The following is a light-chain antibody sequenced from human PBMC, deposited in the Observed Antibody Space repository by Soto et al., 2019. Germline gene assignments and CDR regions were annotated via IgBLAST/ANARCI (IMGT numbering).Light chain of an antibody. CDR3: QQSYSTPYT. CDR2: AGS. CDR1: QSISSY. J-gene: IGKJ2*01. Sequence: DIPMTQSPSSLSASVGDRVTITCRASQSISSYLNWYQQKPGKAPKLLIYAGSSLKSGVASRFSCSRSGTDFTLTISSLQPEDFATYYCQQSYSTPYTFGQGTKLEIK. V-gene: IGKV1-39*01.